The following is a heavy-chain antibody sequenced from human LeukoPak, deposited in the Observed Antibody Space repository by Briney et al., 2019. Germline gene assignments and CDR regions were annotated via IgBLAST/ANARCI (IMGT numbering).Heavy chain of an antibody. V-gene: IGHV3-48*04. J-gene: IGHJ3*02. D-gene: IGHD6-19*01. Sequence: PGGTLRLSCAASGFTFSSYGMNWVRQAPGKGLEWVSYISSSGSTIYYADSVKGRFTISRDNAKNSLYLQMNSLRAEDTAVYYCARDNSPRIAVAAHAFDIWGQGTMVTVSS. CDR1: GFTFSSYG. CDR2: ISSSGSTI. CDR3: ARDNSPRIAVAAHAFDI.